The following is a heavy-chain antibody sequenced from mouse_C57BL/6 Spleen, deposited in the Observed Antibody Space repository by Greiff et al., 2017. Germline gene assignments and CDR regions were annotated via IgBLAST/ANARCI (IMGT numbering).Heavy chain of an antibody. CDR1: GFSLTSYG. CDR2: IWGGGST. V-gene: IGHV2-9*01. Sequence: VQLQQSGPGLVAPSQSLSITCTVSGFSLTSYGVDWVRQPPGKGLEWLGVIWGGGSTNYNSALMSRLSISKDNSKSQVFLKMNSLQTDDTAMYYGAKRRGNWGDDYAMDYWGQGTSVTVSS. J-gene: IGHJ4*01. D-gene: IGHD4-1*01. CDR3: AKRRGNWGDDYAMDY.